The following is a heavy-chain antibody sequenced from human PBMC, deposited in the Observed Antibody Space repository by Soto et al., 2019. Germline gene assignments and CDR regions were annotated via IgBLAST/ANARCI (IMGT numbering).Heavy chain of an antibody. CDR3: AAPDFGDYWYFDL. CDR1: GFTFSSSI. Sequence: QMQLVQSGPEVKKPGTSVKVSCKASGFTFSSSIVQWVRQARGQRLEWIGWIVVGSGHTNYEQKFQERVTITRDMSTSTAYMELSSLRSADTAGYYCAAPDFGDYWYFDLWAVAPWSLSPQ. V-gene: IGHV1-58*01. CDR2: IVVGSGHT. J-gene: IGHJ2*01. D-gene: IGHD4-17*01.